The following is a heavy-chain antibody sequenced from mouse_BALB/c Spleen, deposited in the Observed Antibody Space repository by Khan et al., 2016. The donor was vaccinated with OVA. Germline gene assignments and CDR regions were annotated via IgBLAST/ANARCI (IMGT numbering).Heavy chain of an antibody. Sequence: VQLQQSGPELVKPGASVKMSCKASGYTFTSYVIHWVKQKPGQGLEWIGYIYPYNDDTKYNEKFKGKATLHSDKSSSPAYLELHSLTMEDSAVYLVARNYRSAVYFDYWGQGTTLTVSS. J-gene: IGHJ2*01. V-gene: IGHV1S136*01. CDR3: ARNYRSAVYFDY. CDR1: GYTFTSYV. CDR2: IYPYNDDT. D-gene: IGHD2-12*01.